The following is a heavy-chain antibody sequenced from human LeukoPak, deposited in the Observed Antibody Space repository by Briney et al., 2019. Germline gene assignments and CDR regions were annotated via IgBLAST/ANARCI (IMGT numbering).Heavy chain of an antibody. CDR1: GFTFSSYS. D-gene: IGHD1-26*01. V-gene: IGHV3-48*01. J-gene: IGHJ4*02. CDR2: ISSGSRTI. Sequence: GESLRLSCAAFGFTFSSYSMNWVRQAPGKGLEWISYISSGSRTIYYGDSVKGRFTVSRDNAKNSLYLQMRGLRAEDTAVYYCARESISGHRDFDYWGKGTLVTVSS. CDR3: ARESISGHRDFDY.